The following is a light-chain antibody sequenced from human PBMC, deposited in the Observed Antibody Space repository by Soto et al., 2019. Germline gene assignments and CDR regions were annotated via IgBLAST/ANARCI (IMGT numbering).Light chain of an antibody. J-gene: IGLJ1*01. V-gene: IGLV2-14*01. CDR1: SSDVGGYNY. CDR2: DVN. Sequence: QSALTQPASVSGSPGQSITISCTGASSDVGGYNYVSWNQQRPDEAPKLMIYDVNNRPSGVSNRFSGSKSGNTASLTISGLQAEDEADYYCSSYTSSITYVFGTGTKLTVL. CDR3: SSYTSSITYV.